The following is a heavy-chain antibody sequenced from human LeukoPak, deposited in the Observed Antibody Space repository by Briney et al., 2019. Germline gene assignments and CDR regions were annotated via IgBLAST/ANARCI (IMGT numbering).Heavy chain of an antibody. CDR1: GFTFSNYA. CDR2: ISFDGSNK. Sequence: GGSLRLSCAVSGFTFSNYAMHWVRQAPGKGLEWVAVISFDGSNKYYADSVKGRFTISRDTSKNTLYLQMNSLRAEDTAVYYCARDLSQLPHEYWGQGTLVTVSS. D-gene: IGHD2-2*01. V-gene: IGHV3-30-3*01. J-gene: IGHJ4*02. CDR3: ARDLSQLPHEY.